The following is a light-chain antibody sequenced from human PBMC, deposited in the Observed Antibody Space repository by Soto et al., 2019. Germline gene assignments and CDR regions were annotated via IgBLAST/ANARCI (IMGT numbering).Light chain of an antibody. V-gene: IGLV2-8*01. CDR1: SRDVGGYNY. CDR2: EVN. CDR3: SSYAGSSNV. J-gene: IGLJ1*01. Sequence: SALTQPPSASGSPGQSVAISCTGTSRDVGGYNYVSWYQQHPGKAPKLMIYEVNKRPSGVPDRSSGSKSGNTASLTVSGLQAEDEADYYCSSYAGSSNVFGTGTKVTVL.